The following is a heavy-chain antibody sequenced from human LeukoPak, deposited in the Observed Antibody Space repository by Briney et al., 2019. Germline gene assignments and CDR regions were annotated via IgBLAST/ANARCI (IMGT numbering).Heavy chain of an antibody. V-gene: IGHV3-74*01. CDR2: INSDGSST. CDR1: GFTFSSYW. CDR3: ARVGMVRGYYFDY. J-gene: IGHJ4*02. D-gene: IGHD3-10*01. Sequence: GGSLRLSCAASGFTFSSYWMHWVRQAPGKGLVWVSRINSDGSSTSYADSVKGRFTISRDNAKNTLYLQMNSLRAEDTAVYYCARVGMVRGYYFDYWGRGTLVTVSS.